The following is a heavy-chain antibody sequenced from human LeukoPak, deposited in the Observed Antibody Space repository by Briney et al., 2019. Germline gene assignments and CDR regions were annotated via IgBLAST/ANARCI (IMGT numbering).Heavy chain of an antibody. V-gene: IGHV3-11*01. CDR2: ISASGSTT. Sequence: PGGSLRLSCAASGFTFSDYYMSWIRQAPGKGLEWVSFISASGSTTYYVDSVKGRFTLSRDNSKNTLFLQMNSLRAEDTAIYYCAKDSWSGYFDYWGQGTLVTVSS. D-gene: IGHD3-3*01. CDR3: AKDSWSGYFDY. J-gene: IGHJ4*02. CDR1: GFTFSDYY.